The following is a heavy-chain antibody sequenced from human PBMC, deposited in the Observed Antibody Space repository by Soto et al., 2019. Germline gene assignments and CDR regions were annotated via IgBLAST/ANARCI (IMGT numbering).Heavy chain of an antibody. D-gene: IGHD3-3*01. CDR3: AQTGSGYPPRRCDY. CDR2: IYWDDDE. CDR1: GFSLSTSGVG. V-gene: IGHV2-5*02. Sequence: SGPTLVNPTQTLTLTCTFSGFSLSTSGVGVAWIRQPPGKALEWLALIYWDDDERYSPSLKSRLSIAKDTSKNQVVLTMTDMDPVDTATYYCAQTGSGYPPRRCDYWGQGMLVTVSS. J-gene: IGHJ4*02.